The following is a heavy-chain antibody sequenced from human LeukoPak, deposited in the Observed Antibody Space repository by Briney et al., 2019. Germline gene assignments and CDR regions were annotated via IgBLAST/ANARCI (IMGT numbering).Heavy chain of an antibody. V-gene: IGHV1-18*01. CDR1: GYSFTSYG. CDR2: ISAYNGNT. J-gene: IGHJ3*02. Sequence: WASVKVSCKASGYSFTSYGISWVRQAPGQGLEWMGWISAYNGNTNYAQKLQGRVTMTTDTSTSTAYMELRSLRSDDTAVYYCARDRGYCSSTSCYSNAFDIWGQGTMVTVSS. CDR3: ARDRGYCSSTSCYSNAFDI. D-gene: IGHD2-2*03.